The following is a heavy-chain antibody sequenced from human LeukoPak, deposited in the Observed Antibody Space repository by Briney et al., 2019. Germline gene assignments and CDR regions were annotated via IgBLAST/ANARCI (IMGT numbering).Heavy chain of an antibody. J-gene: IGHJ5*02. CDR1: GGSIGSYY. V-gene: IGHV4-4*09. D-gene: IGHD3-22*01. CDR3: ARQSYSASSGYWSLDP. Sequence: SETLSLTCTVSGGSIGSYYWSWIRQPPGKGLQWIGYSFPSGSTNFNPSLRSRVTISIDTSKNHFSLKLTSVTAADTAVYYCARQSYSASSGYWSLDPWGQGILVTVSS. CDR2: SFPSGST.